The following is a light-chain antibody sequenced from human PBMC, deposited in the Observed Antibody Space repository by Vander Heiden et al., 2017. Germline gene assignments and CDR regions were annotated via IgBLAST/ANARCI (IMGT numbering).Light chain of an antibody. J-gene: IGKJ2*01. Sequence: AIQLTHSPSSLSASVGDSVSITCRASQGIGNDLGWYQMKPGKAPKLLIDNAFSLQSGVPSRFGGSKSGTEFTLTISSLQPEDFATYYCLQDSSYPYTFGQGTKLEIK. V-gene: IGKV1-6*01. CDR2: NAF. CDR1: QGIGND. CDR3: LQDSSYPYT.